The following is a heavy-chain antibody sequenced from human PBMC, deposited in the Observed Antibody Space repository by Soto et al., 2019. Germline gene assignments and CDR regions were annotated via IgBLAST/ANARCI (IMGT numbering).Heavy chain of an antibody. CDR2: IDPSDSYT. V-gene: IGHV5-10-1*01. Sequence: PGESLKISCKGSGYSFTSYWISWVRQMPGKGLEWMGRIDPSDSYTNYSPSFQGHVTISADKSISTAYLQWSSLKASDTAMYYCASDLAFGGVNPRAVPGGMDVWGQGTTVTVSS. D-gene: IGHD3-16*01. CDR3: ASDLAFGGVNPRAVPGGMDV. CDR1: GYSFTSYW. J-gene: IGHJ6*02.